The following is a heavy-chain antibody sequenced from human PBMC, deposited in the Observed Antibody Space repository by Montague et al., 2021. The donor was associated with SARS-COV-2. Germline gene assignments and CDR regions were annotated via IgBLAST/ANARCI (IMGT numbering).Heavy chain of an antibody. CDR1: GGSITGSY. CDR3: VRDHPYGGPRGAYDI. J-gene: IGHJ3*02. CDR2: IYDGGAV. V-gene: IGHV4-59*01. Sequence: SETLSLTCTVYGGSITGSYLSWPRRSPGKGLEWIAFIYDGGAVNYNPSLGSRVTISTVTSKNQLSLKGNSVNAADTAVYYCVRDHPYGGPRGAYDIWGQGTVVTVSS. D-gene: IGHD4-23*01.